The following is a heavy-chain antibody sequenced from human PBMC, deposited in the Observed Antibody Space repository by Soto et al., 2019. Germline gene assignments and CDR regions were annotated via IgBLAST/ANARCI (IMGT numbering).Heavy chain of an antibody. CDR1: GGSISSGGYS. Sequence: SETLSLTCAVSGGSISSGGYSWSWIRQPPGKGLECIGYIYHSGSTYYSPSLKSRVTISVDRSKNQFSLKLSSVAAADTAVYYCARGPPLGYWGQGTLVTVSS. CDR3: ARGPPLGY. CDR2: IYHSGST. J-gene: IGHJ4*02. V-gene: IGHV4-30-2*01.